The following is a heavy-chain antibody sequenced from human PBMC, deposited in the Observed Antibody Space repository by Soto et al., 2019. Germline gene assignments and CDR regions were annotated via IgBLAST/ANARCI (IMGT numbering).Heavy chain of an antibody. CDR2: IIPIFGTA. V-gene: IGHV1-69*13. CDR3: ARANEAFVVVPAAIVGRKYYYYGMEV. Sequence: SVKVSCKASGGTFSSYAISWVRQAPGQGLEWMGGIIPIFGTANYAQKFQGRVTITADESTSTAYMELSSLRSEDTAVYYCARANEAFVVVPAAIVGRKYYYYGMEVWGQGTTVTVSS. D-gene: IGHD2-2*02. CDR1: GGTFSSYA. J-gene: IGHJ6*02.